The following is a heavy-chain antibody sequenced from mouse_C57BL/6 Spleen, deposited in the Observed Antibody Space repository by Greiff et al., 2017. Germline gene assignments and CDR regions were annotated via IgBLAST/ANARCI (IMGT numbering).Heavy chain of an antibody. CDR2: IRSGSSTI. CDR1: GFTFSDCG. J-gene: IGHJ4*01. V-gene: IGHV5-17*01. Sequence: EVQGVESGGGFVKPAGSLKLSCAVSGFTFSDCGMHWVRQAPERGMVWFAYIRSGSSTIYYADTVKDRFSISSDNAKNTLLLQMTCLRSETTAMYYCARLAENGYCAMDYWGQGTSVTVSS. CDR3: ARLAENGYCAMDY.